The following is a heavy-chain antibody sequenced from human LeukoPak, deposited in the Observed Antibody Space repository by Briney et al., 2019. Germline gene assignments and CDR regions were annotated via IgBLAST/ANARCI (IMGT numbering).Heavy chain of an antibody. Sequence: SVKVSCKASGGTFSSYAISWVRQAPGQGLEWMGGIIPIFGTANYAQKSQGRVTITTDESTSTAYMELSSLRSEDTAVYYCARGHNDFWSGYPFDYWGQGTLVTVSS. CDR2: IIPIFGTA. CDR3: ARGHNDFWSGYPFDY. D-gene: IGHD3-3*01. CDR1: GGTFSSYA. J-gene: IGHJ4*02. V-gene: IGHV1-69*05.